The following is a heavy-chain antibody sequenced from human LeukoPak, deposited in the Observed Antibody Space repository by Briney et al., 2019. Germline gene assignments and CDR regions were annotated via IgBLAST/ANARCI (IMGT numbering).Heavy chain of an antibody. J-gene: IGHJ4*02. Sequence: GASVKVSRKASGGTFSRYYAISWVRQAPGRGLEWVGGIIPSFSTANYAQKFQGRVTITTDESTGTAYLGLSGLRSEDTAVYWCSIDAYWGQGTLVTVSS. CDR2: IIPSFSTA. V-gene: IGHV1-69*05. CDR1: GGTFSRYYA. CDR3: SIDAY.